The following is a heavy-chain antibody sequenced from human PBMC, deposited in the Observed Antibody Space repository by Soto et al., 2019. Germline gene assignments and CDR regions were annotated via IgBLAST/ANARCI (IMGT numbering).Heavy chain of an antibody. D-gene: IGHD6-13*01. V-gene: IGHV3-30-3*01. J-gene: IGHJ4*02. CDR3: ARDKEGYSSLWYRMDYYFDY. CDR2: ISYDGGNK. Sequence: PGGSLRLSCAASGFTFSSFPMHWVRQAPGKGLEWVAVISYDGGNKYYADSVKGRFTISRDNSKNTLYLQMNSLRAEDTAVYFCARDKEGYSSLWYRMDYYFDYWCPGILVTVSS. CDR1: GFTFSSFP.